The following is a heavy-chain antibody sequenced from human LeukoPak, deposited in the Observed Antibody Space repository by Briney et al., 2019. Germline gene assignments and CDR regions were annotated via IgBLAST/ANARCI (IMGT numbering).Heavy chain of an antibody. CDR3: ARDGQISSWCHFDY. CDR1: GFTFSSYG. J-gene: IGHJ4*02. Sequence: GGSLTLSCAASGFTFSSYGMHWVRQAPGKGLERVAVIWYDGSNKYYADSVKSRFTISRDNSKNTLYLQMNSLRAEDTAVYYCARDGQISSWCHFDYWGQGTLVTVSS. V-gene: IGHV3-33*08. CDR2: IWYDGSNK. D-gene: IGHD6-13*01.